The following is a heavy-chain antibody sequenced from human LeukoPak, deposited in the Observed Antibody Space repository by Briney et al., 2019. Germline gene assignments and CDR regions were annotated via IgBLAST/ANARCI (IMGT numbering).Heavy chain of an antibody. V-gene: IGHV3-23*01. D-gene: IGHD1-26*01. CDR1: GFTFSSYA. Sequence: GGSLRLSCAASGFTFSSYAMSWVRQAPGKGLEWVSAISGSGGSTYYADSVKGRFTISRDNAKNSLYLQMNSLRAEDTAVYYCARDGGSYYLDYWGQGTLVTVSS. CDR3: ARDGGSYYLDY. J-gene: IGHJ4*02. CDR2: ISGSGGST.